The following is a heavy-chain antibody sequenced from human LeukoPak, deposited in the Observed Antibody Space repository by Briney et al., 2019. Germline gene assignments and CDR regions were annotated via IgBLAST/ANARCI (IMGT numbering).Heavy chain of an antibody. CDR1: NFSISSRSYY. V-gene: IGHV4-39*07. J-gene: IGHJ4*02. D-gene: IGHD6-13*01. CDR3: VRDRWRSNWFLDY. Sequence: SETLSLTCNVSNFSISSRSYYWGWIRQPPGKGLEWIGSIYYTGGTYFNPSLKSRVTMSVDTSKNKFSLRLSSVTAADTAVYYCVRDRWRSNWFLDYWGQGTLVSVSS. CDR2: IYYTGGT.